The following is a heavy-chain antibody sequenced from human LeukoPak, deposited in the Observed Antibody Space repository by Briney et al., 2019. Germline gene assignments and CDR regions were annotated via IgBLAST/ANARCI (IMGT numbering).Heavy chain of an antibody. J-gene: IGHJ4*02. CDR3: ARDFDPSGSYWDYFDY. CDR1: GFTFSSYW. D-gene: IGHD1-26*01. Sequence: PGGSLRLSCAASGFTFSSYWMSWVRQAPGKGLEWVANIKQDGSEEYYVDSVKGRFTISRDNAKNSLYLQMNSLRADDTAVYYCARDFDPSGSYWDYFDYWGQGTLVTVSS. V-gene: IGHV3-7*01. CDR2: IKQDGSEE.